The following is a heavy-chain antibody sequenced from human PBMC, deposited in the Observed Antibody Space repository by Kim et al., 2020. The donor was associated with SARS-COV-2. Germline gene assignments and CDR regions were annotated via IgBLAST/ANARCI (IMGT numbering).Heavy chain of an antibody. Sequence: AQKLQGRVTMTTDTSTSTAYMELRSLRSDDTAVYYCASVAVAGPGYYFDYWGQGTLVTVSS. D-gene: IGHD6-19*01. CDR3: ASVAVAGPGYYFDY. J-gene: IGHJ4*02. V-gene: IGHV1-18*01.